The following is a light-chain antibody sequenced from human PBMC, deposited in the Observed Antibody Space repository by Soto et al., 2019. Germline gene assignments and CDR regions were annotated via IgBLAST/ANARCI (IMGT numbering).Light chain of an antibody. Sequence: EIVLTQSPATLSLSPGERATLSCRASQSVSSYLAWYQQKPGQAPRLLMYDASNRATGIPARFSGSGSGTDFTLTISSLEPEDFAVYYCQQHTNWPRTCGHGTKVESK. V-gene: IGKV3-11*01. CDR1: QSVSSY. CDR2: DAS. J-gene: IGKJ1*01. CDR3: QQHTNWPRT.